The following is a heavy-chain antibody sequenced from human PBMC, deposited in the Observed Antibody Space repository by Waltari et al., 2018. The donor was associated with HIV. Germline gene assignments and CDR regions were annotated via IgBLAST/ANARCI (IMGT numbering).Heavy chain of an antibody. Sequence: EVQLVESGGGLIQPGGSLRLSCVASGFTVSSNYMSWVRQAPGKGLEWVSVIYSGGSTYYADSVKGRFTISRDNSKNTLYLQMNSLRAEDTAVYYCARDDYGGNYDAFDIWGQGTMVTVSS. J-gene: IGHJ3*02. V-gene: IGHV3-53*01. CDR3: ARDDYGGNYDAFDI. CDR2: IYSGGST. D-gene: IGHD4-17*01. CDR1: GFTVSSNY.